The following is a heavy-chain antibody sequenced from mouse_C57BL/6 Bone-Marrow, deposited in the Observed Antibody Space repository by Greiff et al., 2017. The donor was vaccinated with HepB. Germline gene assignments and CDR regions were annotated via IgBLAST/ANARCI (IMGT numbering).Heavy chain of an antibody. Sequence: DVMLVESGGGLVKPGGSLKLSCAASGFTFSDYGMNWVRQAPEKGLEWVAYISSGSSTIYYADTVKGRFTISRDNAKNTLFLQMTSLRSEDTAMYYCAIDLDMDYWGQGTSVTVSS. V-gene: IGHV5-17*01. CDR3: AIDLDMDY. CDR1: GFTFSDYG. CDR2: ISSGSSTI. J-gene: IGHJ4*01.